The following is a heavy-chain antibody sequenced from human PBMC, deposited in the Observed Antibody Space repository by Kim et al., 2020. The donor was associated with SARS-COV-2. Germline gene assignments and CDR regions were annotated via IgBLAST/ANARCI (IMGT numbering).Heavy chain of an antibody. CDR1: GFTFSSYG. J-gene: IGHJ4*02. Sequence: GGSLRLSCAASGFTFSSYGMHWVRQAPGKGLEWVAVISYDGSNKYYADSVKGRFTISRDNSKNTLYLQMNSLRAEDTAVYYCAKDRIPGAAPQAAFDYWGQGTLVTVSS. CDR3: AKDRIPGAAPQAAFDY. CDR2: ISYDGSNK. D-gene: IGHD6-13*01. V-gene: IGHV3-30*18.